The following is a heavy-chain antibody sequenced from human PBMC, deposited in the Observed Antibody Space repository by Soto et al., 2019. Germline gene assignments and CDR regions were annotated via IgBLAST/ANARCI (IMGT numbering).Heavy chain of an antibody. CDR2: MSYDGSNT. V-gene: IGHV3-30*18. CDR1: GFTFSSYG. CDR3: AKDDGLWYLDY. J-gene: IGHJ4*02. D-gene: IGHD5-18*01. Sequence: QVHVVESGGGVVLPGRSLRLSCATSGFTFSSYGMHWVRQAPGKGLEWVAVMSYDGSNTYYGESVKGRFTISRDNSKNTLYLQMNILRAEDTAVYYCAKDDGLWYLDYWGQGILVTVSS.